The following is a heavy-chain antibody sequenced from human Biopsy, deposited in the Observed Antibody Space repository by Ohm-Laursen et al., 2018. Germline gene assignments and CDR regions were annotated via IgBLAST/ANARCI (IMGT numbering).Heavy chain of an antibody. D-gene: IGHD3-10*01. CDR1: GFTFSSYG. Sequence: SLRLSCAASGFTFSSYGMNWVRQAPGKGLEWVSSISASSSYIYYADSVKGRFTVSRDNTKNTLYLQMNSLRAADTAIYFCATELLPPGVGGPWLDSWGQGTPVTASS. V-gene: IGHV3-21*06. CDR3: ATELLPPGVGGPWLDS. J-gene: IGHJ5*01. CDR2: ISASSSYI.